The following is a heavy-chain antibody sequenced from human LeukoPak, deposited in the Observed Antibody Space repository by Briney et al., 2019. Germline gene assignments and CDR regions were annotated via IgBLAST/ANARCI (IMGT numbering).Heavy chain of an antibody. V-gene: IGHV3-30*18. D-gene: IGHD5-18*01. CDR2: ISYDGSNK. CDR3: AKDQGYSYGSDY. CDR1: GFTFSSYG. J-gene: IGHJ4*02. Sequence: GGSLRLSCAASGFTFSSYGMHWVRQAPGKGLEWVAVISYDGSNKYYADSVKGRFTISRDNSKNTLYLQMNSLRAEDTAVYYCAKDQGYSYGSDYWGQGTLVTVSS.